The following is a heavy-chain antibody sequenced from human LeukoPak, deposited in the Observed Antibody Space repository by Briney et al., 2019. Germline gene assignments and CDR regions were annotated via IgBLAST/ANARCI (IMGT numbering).Heavy chain of an antibody. CDR1: GFTFSSYE. Sequence: GGSLRLSCAASGFTFSSYEMNWVRQAPGKGLEWVSYVSSSGSTIYYADSVKGRFTISRDNAKNSLYLQMNRLRAEDTAVYYCASEGYDYGDYWGQGTLVTVSS. D-gene: IGHD2-15*01. CDR3: ASEGYDYGDY. J-gene: IGHJ4*02. V-gene: IGHV3-48*03. CDR2: VSSSGSTI.